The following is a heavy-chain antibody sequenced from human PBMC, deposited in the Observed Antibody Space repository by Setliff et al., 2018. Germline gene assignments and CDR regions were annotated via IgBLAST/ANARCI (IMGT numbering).Heavy chain of an antibody. J-gene: IGHJ4*02. CDR1: GGIFSSYA. CDR3: ARLLPLVGPGGPFDY. CDR2: IIPIFGTA. V-gene: IGHV1-69*13. D-gene: IGHD3-16*01. Sequence: SVKVSCKASGGIFSSYAISWVRQAPGQGLEWMGGIIPIFGTANYAHKFQGRVTITADESTGTAYMELSSLRSEDTAVYYCARLLPLVGPGGPFDYWGQGTLVTVSS.